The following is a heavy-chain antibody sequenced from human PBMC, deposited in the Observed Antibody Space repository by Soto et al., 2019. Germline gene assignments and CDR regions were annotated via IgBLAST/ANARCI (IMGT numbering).Heavy chain of an antibody. CDR2: ISVSGGRT. J-gene: IGHJ3*02. Sequence: PGGSLRLSCAASGFTFSGYAMNWVRQAPGKGLEWVSGISVSGGRTYYADSVKGRFTISRDNSKNTLYLQMNSLRAEDTAVYYCAKSLPLGAFDIWGQGTMVTVS. CDR1: GFTFSGYA. CDR3: AKSLPLGAFDI. V-gene: IGHV3-23*01. D-gene: IGHD3-16*01.